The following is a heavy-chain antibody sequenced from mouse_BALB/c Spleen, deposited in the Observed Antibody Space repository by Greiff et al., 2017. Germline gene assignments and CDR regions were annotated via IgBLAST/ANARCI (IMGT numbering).Heavy chain of an antibody. V-gene: IGHV5-6-5*01. CDR3: ARGNYDYYYFDY. CDR2: ISSGGST. D-gene: IGHD2-4*01. J-gene: IGHJ2*01. Sequence: EVQRVESGGGLVKPGGSLKLSCAASGFTFSSYAMSWVRQTPEKRLEWVASISSGGSTYYPDSVKGRFTISRDNARNILYLQMSSLRSEDTAMYYCARGNYDYYYFDYWGQGTTLTVSS. CDR1: GFTFSSYA.